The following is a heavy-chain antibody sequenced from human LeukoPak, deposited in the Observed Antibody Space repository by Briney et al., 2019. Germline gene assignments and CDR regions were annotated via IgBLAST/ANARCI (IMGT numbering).Heavy chain of an antibody. Sequence: GGSLRLSCAASGFTFSSYAMHWVRQAPGKGLEWVAVISYDGSNKYYADSVKGRFTISRDNSKNTLYLQMNSLRAEDTAVYYCAKDSSSFHYFDYWGQGTLVTVSS. D-gene: IGHD6-6*01. CDR2: ISYDGSNK. CDR1: GFTFSSYA. CDR3: AKDSSSFHYFDY. J-gene: IGHJ4*02. V-gene: IGHV3-30-3*01.